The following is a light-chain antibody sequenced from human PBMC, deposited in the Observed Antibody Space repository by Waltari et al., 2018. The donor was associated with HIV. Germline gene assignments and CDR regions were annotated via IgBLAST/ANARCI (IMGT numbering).Light chain of an antibody. CDR2: DVT. J-gene: IGLJ2*01. CDR1: SSDVGGHDH. V-gene: IGLV2-14*01. Sequence: QSALTQPASVSGSPGQSITMSCTGTSSDVGGHDHVSWYQQFPGKAPKLIIYDVTQGPSGVSNRFSGSKSGNTASLTISGLQAEDEADYYCSSYTSTYYVIFGGGTKLTVL. CDR3: SSYTSTYYVI.